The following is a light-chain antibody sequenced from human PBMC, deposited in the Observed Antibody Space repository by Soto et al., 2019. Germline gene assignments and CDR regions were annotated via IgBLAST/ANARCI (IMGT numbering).Light chain of an antibody. V-gene: IGKV3-11*01. CDR1: QSVDTY. Sequence: EIWLTQSPATLSLSPGERGTLSCRASQSVDTYLAWYQQKTGQAPRLLIYDASNRATGIPARFSGSGSGTDFTLTISSLEPEDSALYYCQERSNCPPRYTFGQGTRREIK. CDR2: DAS. J-gene: IGKJ2*01. CDR3: QERSNCPPRYT.